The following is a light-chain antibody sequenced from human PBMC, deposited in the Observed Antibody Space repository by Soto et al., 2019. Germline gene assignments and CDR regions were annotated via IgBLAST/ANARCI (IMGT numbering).Light chain of an antibody. V-gene: IGLV1-40*01. Sequence: QSVLTPPPSVSGAPGQRVTISCTGSSSNIGAGYDVHWYQQLPGTAPKLLIYGNSNRPSGVPDRFSGSKSGTSASLAITGLQADDEADYYCQSYDSSLSGWVFGGGTKVTVL. CDR3: QSYDSSLSGWV. J-gene: IGLJ3*02. CDR1: SSNIGAGYD. CDR2: GNS.